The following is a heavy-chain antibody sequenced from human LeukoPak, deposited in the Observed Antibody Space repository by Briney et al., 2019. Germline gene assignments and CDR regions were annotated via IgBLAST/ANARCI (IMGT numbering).Heavy chain of an antibody. CDR3: AGSPQGTATTANWLDP. D-gene: IGHD4-17*01. CDR2: INHSGST. Sequence: PSETLSLTCAVYGGSFSGYYWSWIRQPPGKGLEWIGEINHSGSTNYNPSLKSRVTISVDTSKNQFSLKLSSVTAADTAVYYCAGSPQGTATTANWLDPGGQGTLVSVSS. CDR1: GGSFSGYY. V-gene: IGHV4-34*01. J-gene: IGHJ5*02.